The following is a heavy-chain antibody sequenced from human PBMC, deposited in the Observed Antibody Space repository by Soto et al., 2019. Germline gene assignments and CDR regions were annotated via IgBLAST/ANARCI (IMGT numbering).Heavy chain of an antibody. CDR3: ASTEDFFDY. Sequence: SETLSLTCSVSGVSLTSGTYYWSWIRQHPGKGLEWIGYIFYSGSTDYNPSLRSRVNISVDTSKNQFSLKLSSVTAADTAVYYCASTEDFFDYWGQGTLVTVSS. J-gene: IGHJ4*02. CDR1: GVSLTSGTYY. CDR2: IFYSGST. V-gene: IGHV4-31*03.